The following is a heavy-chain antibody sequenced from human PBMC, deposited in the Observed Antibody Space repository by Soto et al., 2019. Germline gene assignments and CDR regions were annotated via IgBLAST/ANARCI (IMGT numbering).Heavy chain of an antibody. CDR2: INPNSGGT. Sequence: QVQLVQSGAEVKKPGASVKVSCKASGYTFTGYYMHWVRQAPGQGLEWMGGINPNSGGTNYAQKFQGWVTMNGDTSISTAYMELSRLRSDDTAVYYCARSVDRYYYYGMDVWGQGTTVTVSS. J-gene: IGHJ6*02. V-gene: IGHV1-2*04. CDR1: GYTFTGYY. CDR3: ARSVDRYYYYGMDV.